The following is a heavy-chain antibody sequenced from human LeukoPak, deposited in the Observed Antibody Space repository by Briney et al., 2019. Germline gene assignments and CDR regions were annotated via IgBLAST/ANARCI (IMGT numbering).Heavy chain of an antibody. CDR2: IKQDGSEK. V-gene: IGHV3-7*01. CDR1: GFTFSSYW. CDR3: ARIAAAGFDY. Sequence: GGSLRLSCAASGFTFSSYWMSWVRQAPGKGLEWVANIKQDGSEKYYIDSVKGRFTISRDNAKSSLYLQMNSLRAEDTAVYHCARIAAAGFDYWGQGTLVTVSS. J-gene: IGHJ4*02. D-gene: IGHD6-13*01.